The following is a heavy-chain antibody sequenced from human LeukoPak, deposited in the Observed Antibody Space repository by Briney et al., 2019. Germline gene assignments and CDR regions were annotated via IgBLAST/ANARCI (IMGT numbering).Heavy chain of an antibody. Sequence: PGGSLRLSCAASGFTVSSNYKSWVRQAPGKGLEWVSVIYSGGSTYYADSVKGRFTISRDNSKNTLYLQMNSLRAEDTAVYYCARVEWLVYYFDYWGQGTLVTVSS. CDR1: GFTVSSNY. CDR2: IYSGGST. V-gene: IGHV3-53*01. J-gene: IGHJ4*02. CDR3: ARVEWLVYYFDY. D-gene: IGHD6-19*01.